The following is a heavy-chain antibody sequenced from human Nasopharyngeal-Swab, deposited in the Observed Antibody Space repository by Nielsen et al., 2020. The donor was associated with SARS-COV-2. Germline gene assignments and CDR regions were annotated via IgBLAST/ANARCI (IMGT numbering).Heavy chain of an antibody. CDR3: ARVRGGSYQAAFDI. Sequence: GESLKISCAASGFTFSSYAMSWVRQAPGKGLEWVSIISGSGDTTYYADSVKDRFTISRDNSKNTLYLQTNSLRVEDTAVYYCARVRGGSYQAAFDIWGQGTMVTVSS. CDR2: ISGSGDTT. CDR1: GFTFSSYA. V-gene: IGHV3-23*01. D-gene: IGHD1-26*01. J-gene: IGHJ3*02.